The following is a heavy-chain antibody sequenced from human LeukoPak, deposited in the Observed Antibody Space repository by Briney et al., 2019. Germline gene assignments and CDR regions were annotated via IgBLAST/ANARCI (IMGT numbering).Heavy chain of an antibody. CDR3: ASYAGGNSRRHEDY. CDR2: ISSSGSTI. V-gene: IGHV3-48*03. J-gene: IGHJ4*02. D-gene: IGHD4-23*01. CDR1: GFTFSSYE. Sequence: GGSLRLSCAASGFTFSSYEMNWGRQAPGKGLEWVSYISSSGSTIYYADSVKGRFTISRDNAKNSLYLQMNSLRAEDTAVYYCASYAGGNSRRHEDYWGQGTLVTVSS.